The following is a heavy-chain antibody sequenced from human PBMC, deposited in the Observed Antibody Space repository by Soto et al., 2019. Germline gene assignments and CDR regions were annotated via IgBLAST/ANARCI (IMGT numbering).Heavy chain of an antibody. Sequence: PGGSLRLSCAASGFTFSNAWMSWVRQAPGKGLEWVGRIKSKTDGGTTDYAAPVKGRFTISRDDSKNTLYLQMNSLKTEDTAVYYCTTGGYDFWSGYPYYFDYWGQGTLVTVSS. J-gene: IGHJ4*02. D-gene: IGHD3-3*01. CDR2: IKSKTDGGTT. V-gene: IGHV3-15*01. CDR3: TTGGYDFWSGYPYYFDY. CDR1: GFTFSNAW.